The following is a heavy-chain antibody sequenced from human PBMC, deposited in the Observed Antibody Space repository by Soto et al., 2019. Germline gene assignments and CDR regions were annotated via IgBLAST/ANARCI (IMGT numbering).Heavy chain of an antibody. V-gene: IGHV1-18*01. Sequence: QVQLVRSGAEVKKPGASVKVSCKASGYTFTSYGISWVRQAPGQGLEWMGWISAYNGNTNYAQKLQGRVTMTTDTATSTACRYLRRLRSDDTDVDSCASDSPPGDCWGQGTLVTVSS. CDR1: GYTFTSYG. J-gene: IGHJ4*02. CDR2: ISAYNGNT. CDR3: ASDSPPGDC.